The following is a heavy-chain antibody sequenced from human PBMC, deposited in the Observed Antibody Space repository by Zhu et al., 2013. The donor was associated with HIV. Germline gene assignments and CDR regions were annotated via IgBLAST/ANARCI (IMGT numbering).Heavy chain of an antibody. CDR1: GYTFTSYD. J-gene: IGHJ6*02. D-gene: IGHD3-3*01. CDR3: ARWSIFVDSSYYYYYGMDV. CDR2: MNPNSGNT. V-gene: IGHV1-8*01. Sequence: QVQLVQSGAEVKKPGASVKVSCKASGYTFTSYDINWVRQATGQGLEWMGWMNPNSGNTGYAQKFQGRVTMTRNTSISTAYMELSSLRSEDTAVYYCARWSIFVDSSYYYYYGMDVWGQGTTVTVSS.